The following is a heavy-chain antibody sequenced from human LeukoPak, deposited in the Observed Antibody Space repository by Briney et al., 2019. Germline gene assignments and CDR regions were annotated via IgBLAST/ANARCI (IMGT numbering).Heavy chain of an antibody. CDR1: GGTFSSYA. CDR3: ARVPPGYYDSSGYYYFAFDI. Sequence: ASVEVSCKASGGTFSSYAISWVRQAPGQGLEWMGGIIPIFGTANYAQKFQGRVTITADESTSTAYMELSSLRSEDTAVYYCARVPPGYYDSSGYYYFAFDIWGQGTMVTVSS. J-gene: IGHJ3*02. CDR2: IIPIFGTA. D-gene: IGHD3-22*01. V-gene: IGHV1-69*13.